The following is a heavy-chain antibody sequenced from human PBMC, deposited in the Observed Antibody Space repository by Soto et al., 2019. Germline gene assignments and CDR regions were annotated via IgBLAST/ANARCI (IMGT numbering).Heavy chain of an antibody. CDR1: GGSISSGGYS. D-gene: IGHD5-18*01. V-gene: IGHV4-30-2*01. Sequence: QLQLQESGSGLVKPSQTLSLTCAVSGGSISSGGYSWSWIRQPPGKGLEWIGYIYHSGSTYYNPSLKSRVTISVDRSKNQFSLKLSSVTAADTAVYYCARVGIQLWSPVDYWGQGTLVTVSS. J-gene: IGHJ4*02. CDR2: IYHSGST. CDR3: ARVGIQLWSPVDY.